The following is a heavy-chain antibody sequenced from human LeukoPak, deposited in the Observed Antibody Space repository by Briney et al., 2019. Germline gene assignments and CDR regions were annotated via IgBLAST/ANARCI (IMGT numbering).Heavy chain of an antibody. D-gene: IGHD3-3*01. V-gene: IGHV1-69*01. CDR2: IIPIFGTA. Sequence: SVKVSCKASGGTFSSYAISWVRQAPGQGLEWMGGIIPIFGTANYAQKFQGRVTITADESTGTAYMELSSLRSEDTAVYYCARETIFGVVQGYFDYWGQGTLVTVSS. CDR1: GGTFSSYA. J-gene: IGHJ4*02. CDR3: ARETIFGVVQGYFDY.